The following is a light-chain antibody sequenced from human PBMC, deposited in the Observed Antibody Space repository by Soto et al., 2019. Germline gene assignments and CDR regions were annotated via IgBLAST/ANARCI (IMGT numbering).Light chain of an antibody. Sequence: EVVMTQSPATVSVSPGERVTFSCRASQSVGSSLAWYQLKPGQAPRLLIYDASNRATGIPARFSGSGSGTEFTLTISSLQSEDFAVYYCQEYNNWPRTFGQGTKV. CDR1: QSVGSS. J-gene: IGKJ1*01. V-gene: IGKV3D-15*01. CDR2: DAS. CDR3: QEYNNWPRT.